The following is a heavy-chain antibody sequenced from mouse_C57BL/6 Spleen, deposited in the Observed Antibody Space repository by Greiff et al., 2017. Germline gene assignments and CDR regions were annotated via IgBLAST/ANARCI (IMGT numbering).Heavy chain of an antibody. CDR3: ARWYYGSYY. CDR1: GYAFSSSW. J-gene: IGHJ2*01. Sequence: VQRVESGPELVKPGASVKISCKASGYAFSSSWMNWVKQRPGKGLEWIGRIYPGDGDTNYNGKFKGKATLTADKSSSTAYMQLSSLTSEDSAVYFCARWYYGSYYWGQGTTLTVSS. V-gene: IGHV1-82*01. D-gene: IGHD1-1*01. CDR2: IYPGDGDT.